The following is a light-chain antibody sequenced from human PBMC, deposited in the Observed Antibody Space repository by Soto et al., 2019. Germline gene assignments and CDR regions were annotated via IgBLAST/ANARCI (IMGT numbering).Light chain of an antibody. CDR3: SSYRSSSPLVV. CDR2: DVS. CDR1: ISDIGDYNY. J-gene: IGLJ2*01. V-gene: IGLV2-14*03. Sequence: QSALTQRASVSGSPGQSITISCTGTISDIGDYNYDSWYQQHPGKAPKLMIYDVSNRPSGVSNRFSGSKSGYTASLTISGLQPEDEADYYCSSYRSSSPLVVFGGGTKLTVL.